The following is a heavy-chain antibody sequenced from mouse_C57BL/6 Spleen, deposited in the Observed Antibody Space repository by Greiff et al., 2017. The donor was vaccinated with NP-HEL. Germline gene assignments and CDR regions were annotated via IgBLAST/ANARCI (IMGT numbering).Heavy chain of an antibody. V-gene: IGHV1-81*01. CDR1: GYTFTSYG. CDR2: IYPRSGNT. J-gene: IGHJ2*01. Sequence: QVQLQQSGAELARPGASVKLSCKASGYTFTSYGISWVKQRTGQGLEWIGEIYPRSGNTYYNEKFKGKATLTADKSSSTAYMELRSLTSEDSAVYFCANSEYYGSSYRGYFDYWGQGTTLTVSS. D-gene: IGHD1-1*01. CDR3: ANSEYYGSSYRGYFDY.